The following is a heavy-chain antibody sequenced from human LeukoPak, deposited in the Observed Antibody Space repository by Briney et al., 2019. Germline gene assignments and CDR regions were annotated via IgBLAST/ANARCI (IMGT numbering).Heavy chain of an antibody. V-gene: IGHV3-9*01. Sequence: GGSLRLSCTASGFTFDDYAMHWVRQAPGKGLEWVSGITWSSGTMVYADSVKGRFTISRDNAKNPLYLQMNSLRDEDTALYYCAKDTRAGVSGSFDYWGQGTPVTVSS. CDR2: ITWSSGTM. CDR3: AKDTRAGVSGSFDY. CDR1: GFTFDDYA. J-gene: IGHJ4*02. D-gene: IGHD5-12*01.